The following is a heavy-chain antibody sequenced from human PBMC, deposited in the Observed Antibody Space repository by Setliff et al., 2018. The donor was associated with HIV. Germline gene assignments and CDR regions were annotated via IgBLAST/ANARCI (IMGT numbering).Heavy chain of an antibody. D-gene: IGHD6-19*01. CDR3: AKEGGAGGWARLDY. CDR1: GYTFSTSG. J-gene: IGHJ4*02. Sequence: VKVSCKASGYTFSTSGMHWMRQAPGQRLEWMGCINGGSGKIEYSQKFQNRVTITRDTSASTDYLEVSSLRSEDTAVYYCAKEGGAGGWARLDYWGQGTLVTVSS. V-gene: IGHV1-3*01. CDR2: INGGSGKI.